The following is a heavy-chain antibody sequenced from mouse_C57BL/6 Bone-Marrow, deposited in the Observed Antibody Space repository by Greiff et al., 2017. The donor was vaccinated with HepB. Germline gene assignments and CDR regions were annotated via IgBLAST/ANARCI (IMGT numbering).Heavy chain of an antibody. CDR3: ARPGYYGSSPYAMDY. CDR2: INPDSSTI. Sequence: EVQLVESGGGLVQPGGSLKLSCAASGFAFSRYWMSWVRRAPGKGLEWIGEINPDSSTINYAPSLKDKFIISRDNAKNTLYLQMSKVRSEDTALYYCARPGYYGSSPYAMDYWGQGTSVTVSS. CDR1: GFAFSRYW. V-gene: IGHV4-1*01. D-gene: IGHD1-1*01. J-gene: IGHJ4*01.